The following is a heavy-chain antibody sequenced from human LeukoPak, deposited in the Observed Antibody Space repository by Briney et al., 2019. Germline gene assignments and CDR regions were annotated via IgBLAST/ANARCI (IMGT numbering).Heavy chain of an antibody. V-gene: IGHV4-59*01. CDR1: GGSISSYY. CDR3: ARFVGSGLDY. J-gene: IGHJ4*02. D-gene: IGHD2-15*01. Sequence: NTSETLSLTCTVSGGSISSYYWNWIRQPPGKGLEWIGYIYYSGNTNYNPSLKSRVTISLDTSNNEVSLNLNSVTAADTAVYYFARFVGSGLDYWGQGTLLTVSS. CDR2: IYYSGNT.